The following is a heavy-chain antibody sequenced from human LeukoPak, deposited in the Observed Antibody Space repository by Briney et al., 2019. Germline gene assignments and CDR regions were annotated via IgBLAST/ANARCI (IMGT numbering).Heavy chain of an antibody. Sequence: ASVKVSCKASGYTFTGNYMHWVRQAPGQGLEWMGWINPNTGGTNYAQKFQGRVTMTRDTSITTAYMELNRLRADDTAVYYCARDRGFMWDWSDPWGQGTLVTVSS. J-gene: IGHJ5*02. CDR3: ARDRGFMWDWSDP. CDR1: GYTFTGNY. CDR2: INPNTGGT. D-gene: IGHD1-26*01. V-gene: IGHV1-2*02.